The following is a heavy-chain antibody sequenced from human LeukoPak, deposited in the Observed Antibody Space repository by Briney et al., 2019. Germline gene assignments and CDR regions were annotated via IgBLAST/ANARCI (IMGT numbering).Heavy chain of an antibody. CDR3: AKSRTTGSASSDY. CDR1: GYTFTSYY. CDR2: INPSGGST. V-gene: IGHV1-46*01. Sequence: ASVKVSCKASGYTFTSYYMHWVRQAPGQGLEWMGIINPSGGSTSYAQKFRGRVTMTRDTSTTTVYMEMSNLSSEDTAMYYCAKSRTTGSASSDYWGQGTLVTVSS. D-gene: IGHD2-8*02. J-gene: IGHJ4*02.